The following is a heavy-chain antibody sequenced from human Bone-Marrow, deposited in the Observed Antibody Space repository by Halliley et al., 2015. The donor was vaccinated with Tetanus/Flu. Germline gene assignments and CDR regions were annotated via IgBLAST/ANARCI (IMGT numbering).Heavy chain of an antibody. J-gene: IGHJ5*02. CDR1: GFSFNSYA. CDR2: IKHDGDET. CDR3: ARDPSPEQFWFDP. Sequence: SLRLSCAASGFSFNSYAMTWVRQAPGKGLEWVASIKHDGDETYYVDSVKGRFTVSRDNAKNALYLQMSTLRAEDTAVYYCARDPSPEQFWFDPWGQGTLVTVSS. D-gene: IGHD1-1*01. V-gene: IGHV3-7*03.